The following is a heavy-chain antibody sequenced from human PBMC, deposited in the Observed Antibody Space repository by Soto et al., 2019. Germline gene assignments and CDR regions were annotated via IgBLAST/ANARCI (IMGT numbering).Heavy chain of an antibody. J-gene: IGHJ4*02. V-gene: IGHV5-51*01. D-gene: IGHD6-6*01. Sequence: GESLKISCKGSGYSFTSYWIGWVRQMPGKGLEWMGIIYPGDSDTRYSPSFQGQVTISADKSISTAYLQWSSLKASDTAMYYCARSSSGIAARTNYLDYWGQGTLVTVSS. CDR2: IYPGDSDT. CDR3: ARSSSGIAARTNYLDY. CDR1: GYSFTSYW.